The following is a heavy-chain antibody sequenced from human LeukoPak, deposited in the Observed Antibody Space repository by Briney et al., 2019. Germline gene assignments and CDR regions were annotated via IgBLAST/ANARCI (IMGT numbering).Heavy chain of an antibody. J-gene: IGHJ4*02. CDR2: IRYDGSNK. CDR1: GFTFSSYG. D-gene: IGHD3-22*01. CDR3: AKDPDSSGYGDY. V-gene: IGHV3-30*02. Sequence: GGSLRLSCAASGFTFSSYGMHWVRQAPGKGLEWVAFIRYDGSNKYYADSVKGRFTISRDNSKNTLYLQMSSLRAEDTAVYYCAKDPDSSGYGDYWGQGTLVTVSS.